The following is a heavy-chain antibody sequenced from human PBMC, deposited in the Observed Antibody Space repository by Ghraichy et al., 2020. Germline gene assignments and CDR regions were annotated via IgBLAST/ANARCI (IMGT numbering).Heavy chain of an antibody. V-gene: IGHV3-53*01. D-gene: IGHD3-22*01. Sequence: GGSLRLSCAASGFTVSSNYMSWVRQAPGKGLEWVSVIYSGGSTYYADSVKGRFTISRDNSKNTLYLQMNSLRAEDTAVYYCASYYYDSSDERVEVAEYFQHWGQGTLVTVSS. CDR2: IYSGGST. CDR3: ASYYYDSSDERVEVAEYFQH. CDR1: GFTVSSNY. J-gene: IGHJ1*01.